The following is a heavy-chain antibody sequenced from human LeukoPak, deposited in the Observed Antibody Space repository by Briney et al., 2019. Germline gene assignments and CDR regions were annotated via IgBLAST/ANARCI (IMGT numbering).Heavy chain of an antibody. J-gene: IGHJ6*02. CDR1: GGTLSNND. V-gene: IGHV1-69*04. D-gene: IGHD2-15*01. Sequence: GSSVKVSCKASGGTLSNNDISWVRQAPGQGLEWMGRIIPILDIANYAQKFQARVTITANKSTSTAYMELSSLRSEDTAVYYCARGQLVVVAGRSNYYSMDVWGQGTTVIVSS. CDR2: IIPILDIA. CDR3: ARGQLVVVAGRSNYYSMDV.